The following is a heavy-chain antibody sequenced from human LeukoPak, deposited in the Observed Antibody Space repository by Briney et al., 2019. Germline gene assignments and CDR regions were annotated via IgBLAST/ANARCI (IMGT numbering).Heavy chain of an antibody. CDR2: INSDGSST. J-gene: IGHJ4*02. D-gene: IGHD3-10*01. Sequence: GGSLRLSCAASGFIFSNYYMHWVRQAPGRGLEWVSHINSDGSSTNYADSVKGRFTMSRDNAKNTLYLQMNSLRAEDTAVYYCARDRVPGSPFDYWGQGALVTVSS. CDR3: ARDRVPGSPFDY. CDR1: GFIFSNYY. V-gene: IGHV3-74*01.